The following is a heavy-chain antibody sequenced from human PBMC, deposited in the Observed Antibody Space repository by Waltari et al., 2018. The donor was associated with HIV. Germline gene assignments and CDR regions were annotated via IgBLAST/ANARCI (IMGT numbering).Heavy chain of an antibody. CDR2: IMGNGGSK. J-gene: IGHJ6*02. CDR1: GFTFSMFD. D-gene: IGHD3-3*01. CDR3: GSKIWTRKSGYLHGMDV. V-gene: IGHV3-23*01. Sequence: EVQLLESGGQLVQPGGSLRLSCAASGFTFSMFDMTWVRQAPGNGLECGSVIMGNGGSKYHDDSLKGRFIITRDNSKNTIFLQMNNLRAEDAAVYYCGSKIWTRKSGYLHGMDVWGQGTTFTVSS.